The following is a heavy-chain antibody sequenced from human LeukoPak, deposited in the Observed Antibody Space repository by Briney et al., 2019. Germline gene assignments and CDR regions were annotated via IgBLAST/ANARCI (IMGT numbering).Heavy chain of an antibody. CDR1: GFTFSSYA. CDR2: IKQDGSEK. Sequence: TGGSLRLSCAASGFTFSSYAMSWVRQAPGKGLEWVANIKQDGSEKYYVSSVKGRFTISRDNAKNSLYLQMNSLRAEDTAIYFCAREDDWNYEDYWGQGTLVTVSS. CDR3: AREDDWNYEDY. J-gene: IGHJ4*02. D-gene: IGHD1-7*01. V-gene: IGHV3-7*01.